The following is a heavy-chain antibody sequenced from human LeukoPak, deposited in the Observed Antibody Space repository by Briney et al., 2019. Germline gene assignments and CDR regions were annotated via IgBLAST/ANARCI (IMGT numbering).Heavy chain of an antibody. Sequence: PPASVKVSCKASGGTFSSYTISWVRQAPGQGLEWMGGIIPIFGTANYAQKFQGRVTITADKSTSTAYMELSSLRSEDTAVYFCATWGLHFDIWGQGTMVTVAS. J-gene: IGHJ3*02. CDR1: GGTFSSYT. CDR2: IIPIFGTA. CDR3: ATWGLHFDI. V-gene: IGHV1-69*06. D-gene: IGHD3-16*01.